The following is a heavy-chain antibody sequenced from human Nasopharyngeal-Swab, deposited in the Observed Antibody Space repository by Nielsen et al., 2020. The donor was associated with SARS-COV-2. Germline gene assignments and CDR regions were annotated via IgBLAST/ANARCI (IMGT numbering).Heavy chain of an antibody. D-gene: IGHD3-22*01. CDR2: ISSSGSTI. J-gene: IGHJ5*02. V-gene: IGHV3-11*01. CDR3: ARTYYYDSSGYYYVWFDP. CDR1: GFTFSDYY. Sequence: GESLKISCAASGFTFSDYYMSWIRQAPGKGLEWVSYISSSGSTIYYADSVKGRFTISRDNAKNSLYLQMNSLRAEDTAVYYCARTYYYDSSGYYYVWFDPWGQGTLVIVSS.